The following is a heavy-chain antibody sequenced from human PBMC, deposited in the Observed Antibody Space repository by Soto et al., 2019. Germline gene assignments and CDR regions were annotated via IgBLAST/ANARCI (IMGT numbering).Heavy chain of an antibody. CDR1: DDFISSYF. V-gene: IGHV4-59*08. CDR2: IDYSRRT. CDR3: ARRTAYWSFDL. J-gene: IGHJ2*01. D-gene: IGHD2-21*02. Sequence: QVQLQESGPGLVMPSETLSLTCTVSDDFISSYFWSWIRQTPGKGLEWIGYIDYSRRTNYNPSLKSRVTISVDTSKNQFSLKLSSVTAADTAVYYCARRTAYWSFDLWGRGTLVTVSS.